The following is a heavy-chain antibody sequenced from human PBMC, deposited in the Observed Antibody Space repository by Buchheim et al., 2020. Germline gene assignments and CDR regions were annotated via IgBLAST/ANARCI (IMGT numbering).Heavy chain of an antibody. D-gene: IGHD5-24*01. CDR2: INHSGST. J-gene: IGHJ4*02. V-gene: IGHV4-34*01. Sequence: QVQLQQWGAGLLKPSETLSLTCAVYGGSFSGYYWSWIRQPPGKGLEWIGEINHSGSTNYNPSLKSRVTISVDTSKNQFSMKLSAVTAADTAVYYCARGQGDGYDPDGDYWGQGTL. CDR3: ARGQGDGYDPDGDY. CDR1: GGSFSGYY.